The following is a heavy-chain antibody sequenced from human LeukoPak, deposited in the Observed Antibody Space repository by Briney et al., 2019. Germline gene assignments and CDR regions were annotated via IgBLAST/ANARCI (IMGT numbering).Heavy chain of an antibody. Sequence: PGGSLRLSCAASGFTFSTYSMNWVRQAPGKGLEWVSSITSGGTYIYYADSVKGRFTISRDNAKNSLYLQMNSLRAEDTAVYYCAKETRIVGPTTPTYFDYWGQGTLVTVSS. CDR2: ITSGGTYI. D-gene: IGHD1-26*01. V-gene: IGHV3-21*04. CDR1: GFTFSTYS. CDR3: AKETRIVGPTTPTYFDY. J-gene: IGHJ4*02.